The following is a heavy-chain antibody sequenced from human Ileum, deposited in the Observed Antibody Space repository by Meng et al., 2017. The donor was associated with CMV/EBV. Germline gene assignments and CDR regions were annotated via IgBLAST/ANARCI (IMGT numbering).Heavy chain of an antibody. CDR3: ARGYSSLELFDY. D-gene: IGHD6-13*01. CDR2: IKQDGSEK. J-gene: IGHJ4*02. CDR1: GFTFSSYW. Sequence: SCAASGFTFSSYWMSWVRQAPGKGLEWVANIKQDGSEKYYVDSVKGRFTISRDNAKNSLYLQMNSLRAEDTAVYYCARGYSSLELFDYWGQGTLVTVSS. V-gene: IGHV3-7*01.